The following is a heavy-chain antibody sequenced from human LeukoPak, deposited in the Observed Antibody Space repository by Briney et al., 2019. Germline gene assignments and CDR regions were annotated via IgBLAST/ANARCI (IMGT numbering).Heavy chain of an antibody. V-gene: IGHV4-61*09. CDR1: GGSISSGSYY. D-gene: IGHD5-24*01. CDR2: IYPSGST. CDR3: AKDFWEMAAPFDY. J-gene: IGHJ4*02. Sequence: SETLSLTCTVSGGSISSGSYYWSWIRQPAGKGLEWIGHIYPSGSTNYNPSLKSRVTISVDTSKNQFSLKLSSVTAADTAVYYCAKDFWEMAAPFDYWGQGTLVTVSS.